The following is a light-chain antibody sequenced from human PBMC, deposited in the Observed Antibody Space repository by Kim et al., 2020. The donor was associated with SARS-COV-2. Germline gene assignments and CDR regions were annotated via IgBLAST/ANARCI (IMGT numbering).Light chain of an antibody. V-gene: IGLV2-14*03. CDR3: SSYTSSSTYV. CDR1: SSDVGGYNY. Sequence: QSALTQPASVSGSPGQSITISCTGTSSDVGGYNYVSWYQQHPGKAPKLMICDVSNRTSGVSNRFSGSKSGNTASLTISGLQAEDEADYYCSSYTSSSTYVFGTGTKVTVL. CDR2: DVS. J-gene: IGLJ1*01.